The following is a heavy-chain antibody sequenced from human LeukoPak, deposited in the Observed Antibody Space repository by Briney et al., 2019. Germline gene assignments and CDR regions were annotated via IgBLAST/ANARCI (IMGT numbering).Heavy chain of an antibody. CDR2: ISYDGSNK. J-gene: IGHJ4*02. V-gene: IGHV3-30*03. Sequence: GRSLRLSCAASGFTFSSYGMHWVRQAPGKGLEWVAVISYDGSNKYYADSVKGRFTISRHNSKNTLYLQMNSLRAEDTAVYYCARGSWMATYFDYWGQGTLVTVSS. CDR3: ARGSWMATYFDY. CDR1: GFTFSSYG. D-gene: IGHD5-24*01.